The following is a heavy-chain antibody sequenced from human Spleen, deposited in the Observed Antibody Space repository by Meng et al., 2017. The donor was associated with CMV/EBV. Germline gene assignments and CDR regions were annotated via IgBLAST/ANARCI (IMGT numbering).Heavy chain of an antibody. Sequence: ASVKVSCKASGYTFTSYYMHWVRQAPGQGLEWMGIINPSGGSTSYAQKFQGRVTMTRDTSTSTVYMELSSLRSEDTAVYYCATRGSAAGYGDYTNYYSGLDVWGQGTAVTVSS. V-gene: IGHV1-46*01. CDR2: INPSGGST. CDR3: ATRGSAAGYGDYTNYYSGLDV. CDR1: GYTFTSYY. D-gene: IGHD4-17*01. J-gene: IGHJ6*02.